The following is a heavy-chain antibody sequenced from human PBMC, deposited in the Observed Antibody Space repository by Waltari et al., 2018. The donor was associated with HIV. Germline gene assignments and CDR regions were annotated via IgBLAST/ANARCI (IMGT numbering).Heavy chain of an antibody. CDR2: INTDTGSP. J-gene: IGHJ4*02. CDR3: ARDGGRSRAFDY. Sequence: QVQLVQSGSGLKRPGALVKLSCKASGYTFTKNSINWLRQAPGQGLEWMGWINTDTGSPTYAQGFTGQFVFSLDTSVSTAYLQITSLKAEDTAVYYCARDGGRSRAFDYWGQGTLVTVSS. D-gene: IGHD1-26*01. CDR1: GYTFTKNS. V-gene: IGHV7-4-1*02.